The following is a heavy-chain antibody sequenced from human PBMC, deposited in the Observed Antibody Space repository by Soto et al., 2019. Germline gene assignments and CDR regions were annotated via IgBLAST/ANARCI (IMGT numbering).Heavy chain of an antibody. CDR3: ATDHAMHYGDYLFEH. D-gene: IGHD4-17*01. CDR2: IIPILDKA. CDR1: GDTLYSYT. J-gene: IGHJ4*02. V-gene: IGHV1-69*08. Sequence: QVQLTQSGTEVKKPGSSVTVSCKLSGDTLYSYTINWVRQAPGQGLEWMGRIIPILDKAHYTEKFEGRLTVTADYMELSSLTSEDTAFYYCATDHAMHYGDYLFEHWGQGTLVTVSS.